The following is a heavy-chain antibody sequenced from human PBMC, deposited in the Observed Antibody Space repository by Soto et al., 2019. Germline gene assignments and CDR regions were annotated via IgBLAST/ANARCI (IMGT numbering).Heavy chain of an antibody. D-gene: IGHD3-3*01. J-gene: IGHJ6*03. Sequence: EVQLVESGGGLVQPGGSLKLSCAASGFTFSGSAMHWVRQASGKGLEWVGRIRSKANSYATAYAASVKGRFTISRDDSKNTAYLQMNSLKTEDTAVYYCTTTIFGVVIIDYYYYYMDVLGKGTTVTVSS. V-gene: IGHV3-73*01. CDR1: GFTFSGSA. CDR3: TTTIFGVVIIDYYYYYMDV. CDR2: IRSKANSYAT.